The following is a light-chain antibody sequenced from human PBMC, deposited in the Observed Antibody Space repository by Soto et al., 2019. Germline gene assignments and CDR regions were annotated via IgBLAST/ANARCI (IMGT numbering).Light chain of an antibody. V-gene: IGLV2-8*01. CDR1: SSDVGNYKY. CDR2: EVS. CDR3: SSYAGSNNWV. J-gene: IGLJ3*02. Sequence: QSALTQSPSASGSPGQSVTISCTGTSSDVGNYKYVSWYQKHPGKAPKLMIYEVSKRPSGVPDRFSGSKSGNTASLTVSGLQAEDEADYYCSSYAGSNNWVFGGGTKLTVL.